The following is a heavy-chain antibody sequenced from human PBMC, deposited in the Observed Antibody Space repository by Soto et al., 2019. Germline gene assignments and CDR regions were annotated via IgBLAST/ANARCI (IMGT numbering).Heavy chain of an antibody. D-gene: IGHD5-12*01. Sequence: EVQLVESGGGLVQPGRSLRLSCAASGFTFDDYAMHWVRQAPGKGLEWVSGISWNSGSIGYADSVKGRFTISRDNAKNSLYLQMNSLRAEDTALCYCAKDSGYDLTHDAFDIWGQGTMVTVSS. CDR2: ISWNSGSI. V-gene: IGHV3-9*01. J-gene: IGHJ3*02. CDR3: AKDSGYDLTHDAFDI. CDR1: GFTFDDYA.